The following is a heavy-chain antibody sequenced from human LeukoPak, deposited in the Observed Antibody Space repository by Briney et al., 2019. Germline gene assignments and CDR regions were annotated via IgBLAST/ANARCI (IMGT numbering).Heavy chain of an antibody. D-gene: IGHD3-3*01. Sequence: ASVKVSCKASGYTFTGYYMHWVRQAPGQGLEWMGWINPNSGGTNYAQKFQGRVTMTRDTSISTAYMELSRLRSDDTAVYYCARAHYDFWSGYYTTASRGYYFDYWGQGTLVTVSS. V-gene: IGHV1-2*02. CDR3: ARAHYDFWSGYYTTASRGYYFDY. CDR1: GYTFTGYY. J-gene: IGHJ4*02. CDR2: INPNSGGT.